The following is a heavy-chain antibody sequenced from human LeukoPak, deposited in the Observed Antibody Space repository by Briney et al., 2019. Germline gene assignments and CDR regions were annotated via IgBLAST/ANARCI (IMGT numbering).Heavy chain of an antibody. CDR2: INPNSGGT. CDR1: GYTYTGYY. V-gene: IGHV1-2*02. CDR3: ATNMAYCGGDCYPYDAFDV. Sequence: ASVKVSCKASGYTYTGYYMHWVRQAPGQGLEWMGWINPNSGGTNYAQKFQGRVAMTRDTSISTAYMELSRLRSDDTAVYYCATNMAYCGGDCYPYDAFDVWGQGTVVTVSS. J-gene: IGHJ3*01. D-gene: IGHD2-21*02.